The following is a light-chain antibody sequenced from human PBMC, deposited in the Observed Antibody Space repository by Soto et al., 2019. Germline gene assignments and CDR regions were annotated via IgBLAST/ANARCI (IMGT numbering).Light chain of an antibody. Sequence: EIVLTQSPGTLSLSPGEGATLFCRASQSVTGSYLAWYQQKPGQAPRLLIFGISNRATGIPDRFSGGGSGTDFTLTISSLEPEDFAVYYCQQRGTFGQGTKVDIK. V-gene: IGKV3-20*01. CDR1: QSVTGSY. CDR2: GIS. CDR3: QQRGT. J-gene: IGKJ1*01.